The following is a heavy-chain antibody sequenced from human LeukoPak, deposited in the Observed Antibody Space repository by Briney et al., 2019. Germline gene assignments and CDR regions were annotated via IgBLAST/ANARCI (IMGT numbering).Heavy chain of an antibody. J-gene: IGHJ3*01. V-gene: IGHV3-48*04. Sequence: PGGSLRLSCAASGFTFSSYSMNWVRQAPGKGPEWVSYISSSSTIYYADSVKGRFTISRDNAKNSLYLQMNSLRAEDTAVYYCARSYYYDSSGYFAPQSWGQGTMVTVSS. CDR3: ARSYYYDSSGYFAPQS. D-gene: IGHD3-22*01. CDR2: ISSSSTI. CDR1: GFTFSSYS.